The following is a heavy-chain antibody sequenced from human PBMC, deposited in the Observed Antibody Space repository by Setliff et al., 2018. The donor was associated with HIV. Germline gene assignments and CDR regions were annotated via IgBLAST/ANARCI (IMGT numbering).Heavy chain of an antibody. D-gene: IGHD2-2*01. Sequence: SETLSLTCTASGGPISSYYWSWIRQPPGKGLEWIGYIYYSGSTNYNPSLKSRITISVDTSKNQFSLKLSYVTAADTAVYYCARNRYYALWGPPSDYYFDYWGQGTLVTVSS. V-gene: IGHV4-59*08. CDR3: ARNRYYALWGPPSDYYFDY. CDR1: GGPISSYY. CDR2: IYYSGST. J-gene: IGHJ4*02.